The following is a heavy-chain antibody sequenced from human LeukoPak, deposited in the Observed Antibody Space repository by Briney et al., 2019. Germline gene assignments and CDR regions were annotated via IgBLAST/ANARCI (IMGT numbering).Heavy chain of an antibody. CDR1: GYSISSDCY. CDR3: ARNVTAGYFDY. J-gene: IGHJ4*02. Sequence: PSETLSLTCAVSGYSISSDCYWGWIRQPPGKGLEWIATIYHSWGIYFNPSLKSRVTISLDTSKNQFSLKLTSVTAADTAMYYCARNVTAGYFDYWGQGILVTVSS. V-gene: IGHV4-38-2*01. D-gene: IGHD1-1*01. CDR2: IYHSWGI.